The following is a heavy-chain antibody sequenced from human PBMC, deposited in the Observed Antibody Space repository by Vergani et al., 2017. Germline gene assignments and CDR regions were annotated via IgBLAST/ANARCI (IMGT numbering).Heavy chain of an antibody. CDR1: GFTFSSYA. Sequence: EVQLLESGGGLVQPGGSLRLSCAASGFTFSSYAMSWVRQAPGKGLEWVSSISSSSSYIYYADSVKGRFTISRDNAKNSLYLQMNSLRAEDTAVYYCARDARITMVRGAEFYGAFDIWGQGTMVTVSS. CDR3: ARDARITMVRGAEFYGAFDI. J-gene: IGHJ3*02. D-gene: IGHD3-10*01. CDR2: ISSSSSYI. V-gene: IGHV3-21*01.